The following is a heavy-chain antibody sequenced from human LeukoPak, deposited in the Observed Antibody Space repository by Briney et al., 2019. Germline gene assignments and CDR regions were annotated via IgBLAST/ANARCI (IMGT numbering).Heavy chain of an antibody. D-gene: IGHD3-22*01. Sequence: ALVKVSCKASGYTFTSYAMNWVRQAPGQGLECMGWINTNTGNPTYAQGFTGRFVFSLDTSVSTAYLQISSLKAEDTAVYYCARTPPLVTMIVTVAFDIWGQGTMVTVSS. V-gene: IGHV7-4-1*02. J-gene: IGHJ3*02. CDR2: INTNTGNP. CDR3: ARTPPLVTMIVTVAFDI. CDR1: GYTFTSYA.